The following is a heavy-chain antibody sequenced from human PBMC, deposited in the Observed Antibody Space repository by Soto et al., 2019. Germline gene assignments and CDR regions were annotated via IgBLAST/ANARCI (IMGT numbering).Heavy chain of an antibody. Sequence: LLGGSLRLSCVASGLTFGSRAMSWVRQAPGEGLQWVSTITDTGGDAKYADSVRGRFVISRDNSKKTLYLQMTSLTAEDSAMYFCARGSTDSYPGSRIFDFWGRGTLVTVSS. V-gene: IGHV3-23*01. D-gene: IGHD3-10*01. CDR3: ARGSTDSYPGSRIFDF. CDR2: ITDTGGDA. CDR1: GLTFGSRA. J-gene: IGHJ4*02.